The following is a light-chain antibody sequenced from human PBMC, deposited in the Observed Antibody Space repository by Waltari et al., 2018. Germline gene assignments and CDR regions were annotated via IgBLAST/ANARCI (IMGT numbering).Light chain of an antibody. J-gene: IGLJ2*01. V-gene: IGLV2-14*01. Sequence: YRQNQGKAPKFVIYEVSKGPSGVSKRVSGSKSGNTASLTSSGLQAEDEADYYCSSYTISSTRVFGGGTKLTVL. CDR3: SSYTISSTRV. CDR2: EVS.